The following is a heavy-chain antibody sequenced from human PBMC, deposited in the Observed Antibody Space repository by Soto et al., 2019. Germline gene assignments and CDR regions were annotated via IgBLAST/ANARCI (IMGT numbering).Heavy chain of an antibody. V-gene: IGHV4-39*01. Sequence: QVHLQESGPGLVKPSETLSLTCTVSGGFINNSAYYWGWIRQPPGKGLDWIASGYYGGRTYYNPSPTSRVTFSLDTSKSRFSLELSSVTAADTAVYYCARHGAYSTSVYYYYGMDVWGQGTTVTVSS. CDR3: ARHGAYSTSVYYYYGMDV. CDR1: GGFINNSAYY. J-gene: IGHJ6*02. D-gene: IGHD6-13*01. CDR2: GYYGGRT.